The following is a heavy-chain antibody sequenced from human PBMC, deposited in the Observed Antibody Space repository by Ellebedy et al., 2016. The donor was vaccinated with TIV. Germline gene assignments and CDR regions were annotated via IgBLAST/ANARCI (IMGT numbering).Heavy chain of an antibody. V-gene: IGHV4-31*03. D-gene: IGHD3-10*01. J-gene: IGHJ2*01. Sequence: SETLSLTCTVSGASLSDGGYYWSWVRQHPGKGLDWIGYFYDRETTDYNPSLRGRVTMSVDTSQHQFSLKLTSVTAAETAVYYCPRHHQPLLLWFGEPHWYFELWGRGTLVTVSS. CDR3: PRHHQPLLLWFGEPHWYFEL. CDR1: GASLSDGGYY. CDR2: FYDRETT.